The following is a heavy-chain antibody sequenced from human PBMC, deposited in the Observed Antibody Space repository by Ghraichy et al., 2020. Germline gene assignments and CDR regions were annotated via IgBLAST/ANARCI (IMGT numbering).Heavy chain of an antibody. CDR3: ARAGVADRKNQDNFIDT. D-gene: IGHD1-1*01. Sequence: GGSLRLSCAASRFTFSRYAMYWVRQAPGKGLEWVALISYDGNNKYYADSVKGRLNIFRDNSKNTLYLQMNSLRADDTAIYYCARAGVADRKNQDNFIDTWGHGTLVTVSS. V-gene: IGHV3-30-3*01. J-gene: IGHJ5*01. CDR2: ISYDGNNK. CDR1: RFTFSRYA.